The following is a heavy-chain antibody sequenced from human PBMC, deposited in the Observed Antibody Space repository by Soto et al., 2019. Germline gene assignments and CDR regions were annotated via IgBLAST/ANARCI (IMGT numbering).Heavy chain of an antibody. Sequence: TSVKVSCKASGGTFSSYAISWVRQAPGQGLEWMGGIIPIFGTANYAQKFQGRVTITADESTSTAYMELSSLRSEDTAVYYCASIIAARPGYYGMDVWGQGTTVTVSS. V-gene: IGHV1-69*13. CDR2: IIPIFGTA. D-gene: IGHD6-6*01. J-gene: IGHJ6*02. CDR1: GGTFSSYA. CDR3: ASIIAARPGYYGMDV.